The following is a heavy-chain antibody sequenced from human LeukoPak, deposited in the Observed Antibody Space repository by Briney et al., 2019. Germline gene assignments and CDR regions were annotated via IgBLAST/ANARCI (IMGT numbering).Heavy chain of an antibody. CDR1: GGSISSGGYY. J-gene: IGHJ4*02. CDR3: ASAYYDSTKGLDY. D-gene: IGHD3-22*01. V-gene: IGHV4-31*03. CDR2: IYYSGST. Sequence: PSQTLSLTCTVSGGSISSGGYYWSWIRQHPGKGLEWIGYIYYSGSTYYNPSLKSRVTISVDTSKNQLSLKLSSVTAADTAVHYCASAYYDSTKGLDYWGQGTLVTVSS.